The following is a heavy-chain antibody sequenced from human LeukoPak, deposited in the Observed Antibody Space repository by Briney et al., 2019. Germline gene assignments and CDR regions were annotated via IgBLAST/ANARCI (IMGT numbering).Heavy chain of an antibody. CDR1: GFTFSSYW. CDR3: ASLDTAAIRTGGY. V-gene: IGHV3-74*01. J-gene: IGHJ4*02. CDR2: INSDGSST. D-gene: IGHD5-18*01. Sequence: PGGSLRLSCAASGFTFSSYWMHWVRQAPGKGLVWVSRINSDGSSTSYADSVKGRFTISRDNAKNTLYLQMNSLKADDTAVYYCASLDTAAIRTGGYWGQGTLVTVSS.